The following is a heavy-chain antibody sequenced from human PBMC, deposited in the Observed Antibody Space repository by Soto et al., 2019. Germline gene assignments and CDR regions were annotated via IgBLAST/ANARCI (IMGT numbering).Heavy chain of an antibody. J-gene: IGHJ4*02. V-gene: IGHV4-34*01. CDR2: INHSGST. CDR1: GGSFSGYY. CDR3: ARGRRAAATTYKQRWMAY. Sequence: SETLSLSCAVYGGSFSGYYWSWIRQPPGKGLEWIGEINHSGSTNYNPSLKSRVTISVDTSKNQFSLKLSSVTAADTAVYYCARGRRAAATTYKQRWMAYWGQGTLVTVS. D-gene: IGHD6-13*01.